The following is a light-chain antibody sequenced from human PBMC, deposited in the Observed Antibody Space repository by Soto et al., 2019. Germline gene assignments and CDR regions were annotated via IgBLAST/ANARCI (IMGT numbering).Light chain of an antibody. J-gene: IGKJ4*01. Sequence: AIGMIQSPSSLSASTGDRVTITCRASQHISSYLAWYQQKPGKAPKLLIYGASTLQSGVPSRFSGSESGTDFTLTISCLQSEDVATYYCQQYYSYPLTFGGGTKVEIK. CDR2: GAS. V-gene: IGKV1-8*01. CDR1: QHISSY. CDR3: QQYYSYPLT.